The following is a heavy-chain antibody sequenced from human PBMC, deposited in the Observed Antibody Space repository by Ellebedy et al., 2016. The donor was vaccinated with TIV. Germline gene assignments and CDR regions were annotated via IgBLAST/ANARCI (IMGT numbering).Heavy chain of an antibody. Sequence: ASVKVSCKGSGYSFTSYWISWVRQMPGKGLEWMGIIYPGDSDTRYSPSLQGQVTISVDKSITTAYLQWSSLKASDTAMYYCALWSHWFDPWGQGTLVTVSS. D-gene: IGHD3-10*01. CDR2: IYPGDSDT. CDR1: GYSFTSYW. V-gene: IGHV5-51*01. CDR3: ALWSHWFDP. J-gene: IGHJ5*02.